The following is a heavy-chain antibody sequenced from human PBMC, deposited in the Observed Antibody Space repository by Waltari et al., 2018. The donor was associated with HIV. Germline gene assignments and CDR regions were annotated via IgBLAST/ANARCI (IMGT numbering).Heavy chain of an antibody. Sequence: CPASGFIFSNFWINWVRQAPGKGLEWVANIKEDGTEKYYADSVRGRFTIFRDSSKNSFYLQLNSLRAEDTAVYYCATGRALDYWGQGTLVTVSS. CDR2: IKEDGTEK. CDR1: GFIFSNFW. CDR3: ATGRALDY. V-gene: IGHV3-7*03. J-gene: IGHJ4*02.